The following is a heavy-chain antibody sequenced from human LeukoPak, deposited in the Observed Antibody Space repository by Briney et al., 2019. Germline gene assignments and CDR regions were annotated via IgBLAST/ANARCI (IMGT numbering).Heavy chain of an antibody. Sequence: SETLSLTCTVSGDSVRSTNYYWGWIRQPPGKGLEWIGSIYYTGSTYYNPSLKSRVTMSVDRSKNQFSLNLSSVTAADTAVYYCARLSAIQYFFDYWGQGTLVTVSS. CDR1: GDSVRSTNYY. CDR2: IYYTGST. J-gene: IGHJ4*02. D-gene: IGHD2/OR15-2a*01. CDR3: ARLSAIQYFFDY. V-gene: IGHV4-39*01.